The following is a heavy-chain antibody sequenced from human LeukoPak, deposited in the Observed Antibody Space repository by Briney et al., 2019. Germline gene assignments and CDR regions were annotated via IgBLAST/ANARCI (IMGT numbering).Heavy chain of an antibody. D-gene: IGHD6-13*01. CDR3: ARASPHSSSWPTDY. CDR1: GFTVSSNY. CDR2: IYSGGST. J-gene: IGHJ4*02. V-gene: IGHV3-53*01. Sequence: GGSLRLSCAASGFTVSSNYMSWVRPAPGKGLEWVSVIYSGGSTYYADSVKGRFTISRDNSKNTLYLQMNSLRAEDTAVYYCARASPHSSSWPTDYWGQGTLVTVSS.